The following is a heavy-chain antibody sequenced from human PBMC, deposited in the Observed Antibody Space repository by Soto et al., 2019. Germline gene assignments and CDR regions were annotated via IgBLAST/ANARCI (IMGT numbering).Heavy chain of an antibody. CDR2: MNPNSGNT. Sequence: ASVKVSCKASGYTFTSYDINWVRQATGQGLEWMGWMNPNSGNTGYAQKFQGRVTMTRNTSISTAYMELSSLRSEDTAVYYCARGETPYKRRYDFWTARGSDNDYWGQGTLVTVSS. J-gene: IGHJ4*02. D-gene: IGHD3-3*01. CDR3: ARGETPYKRRYDFWTARGSDNDY. CDR1: GYTFTSYD. V-gene: IGHV1-8*01.